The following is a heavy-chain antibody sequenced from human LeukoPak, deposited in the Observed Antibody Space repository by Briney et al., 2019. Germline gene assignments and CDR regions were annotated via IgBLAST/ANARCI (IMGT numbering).Heavy chain of an antibody. V-gene: IGHV3-23*01. D-gene: IGHD1-7*01. CDR2: ISGSGGST. Sequence: GGSLRPSCAASGFTPSSYAMSWVRQAPGQRLEWVSAISGSGGSTYYADSVKGRFTTSRDNAKNSPYLPMNCLRAEDTAVYYCARVPLGLLELKKADCGGQGTLVTVSS. CDR3: ARVPLGLLELKKADC. J-gene: IGHJ4*02. CDR1: GFTPSSYA.